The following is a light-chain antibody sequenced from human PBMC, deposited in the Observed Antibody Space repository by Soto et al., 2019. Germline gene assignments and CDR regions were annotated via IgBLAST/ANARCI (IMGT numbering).Light chain of an antibody. J-gene: IGKJ1*01. V-gene: IGKV1-5*03. Sequence: IQMTQSHSTQTASVGDRVTITCRASQSVVSWLGWYQQTPGKAPKLMIYKASSLGSGVPRRFSGSGSGTDFTLTISSLQPDDFATYYCQQYKSYGTFAQGTKVDIK. CDR2: KAS. CDR3: QQYKSYGT. CDR1: QSVVSW.